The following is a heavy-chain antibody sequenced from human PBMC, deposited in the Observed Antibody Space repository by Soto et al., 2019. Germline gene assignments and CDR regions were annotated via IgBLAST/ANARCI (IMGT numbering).Heavy chain of an antibody. V-gene: IGHV1-46*03. CDR1: GYTFTSYY. D-gene: IGHD3-10*01. J-gene: IGHJ5*02. Sequence: QVQLVQSGAEVKKPGASVKVSCKASGYTFTSYYMHWVRQAPGQGLEWMGIINPSGGSTSYAQKFQARVTMARDTSTSTVYMELSSLRSEDTAVYYCAGVAVGSGSYYLCFDPWGQGTLVTVSS. CDR2: INPSGGST. CDR3: AGVAVGSGSYYLCFDP.